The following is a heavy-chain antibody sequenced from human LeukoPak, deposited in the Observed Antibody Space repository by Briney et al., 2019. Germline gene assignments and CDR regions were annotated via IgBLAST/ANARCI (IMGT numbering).Heavy chain of an antibody. CDR3: ARVRVLLWFGEPHSGFDP. Sequence: ASVKVSCKASGYTFTGYYVHWVRQAPGQGLEWMGWINPNSGGTNYAQKFQGRVTMTRDTSISTAYMELSRLRSDDTAVYYCARVRVLLWFGEPHSGFDPWGQGTLVTVSS. J-gene: IGHJ5*02. D-gene: IGHD3-10*01. V-gene: IGHV1-2*02. CDR1: GYTFTGYY. CDR2: INPNSGGT.